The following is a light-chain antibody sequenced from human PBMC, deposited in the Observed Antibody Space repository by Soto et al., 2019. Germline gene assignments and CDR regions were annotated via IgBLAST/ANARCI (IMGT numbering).Light chain of an antibody. V-gene: IGKV3D-15*01. Sequence: EIVMTQSPGTLSVSTEEGATLSCRASQSVSSYLAWYQQKPGQAPRLLIYDASNRATGIPARFSGSGSGTEFTLTISSLQSEDFAVYYCQQYKDWPHTFGQGTRLENK. CDR1: QSVSSY. CDR3: QQYKDWPHT. J-gene: IGKJ5*01. CDR2: DAS.